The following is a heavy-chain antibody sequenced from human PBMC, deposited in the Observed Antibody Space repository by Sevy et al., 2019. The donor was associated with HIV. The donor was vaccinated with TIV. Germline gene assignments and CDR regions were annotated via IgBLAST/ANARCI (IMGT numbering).Heavy chain of an antibody. D-gene: IGHD3-9*01. CDR1: GFTFTHAW. CDR2: IQSKIDGGTT. Sequence: GGSLRLSCAASGFTFTHAWMNWVRQAPGKGLEWVGRIQSKIDGGTTDFAAPVKGRYTILRDDSKNTVFLQMNILKTEDAAVHYSTPSSHSLRVLRDFDPRFYFFYYGMDVWGQGTTVTVSS. J-gene: IGHJ6*02. CDR3: TPSSHSLRVLRDFDPRFYFFYYGMDV. V-gene: IGHV3-15*01.